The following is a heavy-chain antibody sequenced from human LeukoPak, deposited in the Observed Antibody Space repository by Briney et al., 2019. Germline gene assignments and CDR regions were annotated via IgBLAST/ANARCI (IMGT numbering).Heavy chain of an antibody. CDR3: ARGQKDNGVSSSWYYYGMDV. CDR2: MNPNTGNT. V-gene: IGHV1-8*01. J-gene: IGHJ6*02. D-gene: IGHD6-13*01. CDR1: GYTFTSSD. Sequence: ASVKVSCKASGYTFTSSDINWVRQATGQGLEWMGWMNPNTGNTEYAQKFQGRVTMTSNTSISTAYMELSSLRSEDTAVYYCARGQKDNGVSSSWYYYGMDVWGQGATVTVSS.